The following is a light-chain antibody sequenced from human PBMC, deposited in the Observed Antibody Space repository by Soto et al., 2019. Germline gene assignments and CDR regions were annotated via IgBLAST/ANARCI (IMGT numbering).Light chain of an antibody. J-gene: IGLJ3*02. CDR1: SGHSSYA. CDR2: LNSDGSH. V-gene: IGLV4-69*01. CDR3: QTWGTGPQGV. Sequence: QSVLTQSPSASASLGASVKLTCTLSSGHSSYAIAWHQQQPEKGPRYLMKLNSDGSHSKGDGIPDRFSGSSSGAERYLTISSLQSEDEADYYWQTWGTGPQGVFGGGTKLTVL.